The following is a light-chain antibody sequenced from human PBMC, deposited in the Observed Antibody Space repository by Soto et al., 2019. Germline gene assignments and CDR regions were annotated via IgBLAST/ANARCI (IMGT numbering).Light chain of an antibody. CDR2: GAT. Sequence: EIVMTQFPATLSVSPGERATLSCRASQSVSGNLAWYQQKGGQAPRLLMYGATTRATGVPARFSGSGSGTEFTLTISSLQSEDVAVYYCQQYNNWPPGTFGQGTKLEIK. CDR3: QQYNNWPPGT. J-gene: IGKJ2*02. CDR1: QSVSGN. V-gene: IGKV3-15*01.